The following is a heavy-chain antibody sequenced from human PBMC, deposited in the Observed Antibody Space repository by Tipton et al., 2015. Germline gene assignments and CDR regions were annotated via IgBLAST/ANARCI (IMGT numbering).Heavy chain of an antibody. V-gene: IGHV4-34*01. CDR2: INHGGTI. J-gene: IGHJ4*02. CDR3: VRDAVVPPYSLSGMDV. Sequence: TLSLTCAVYGASFIGYYWSWIRQPPGKGLEWIAEINHGGTINYNPSLKSRGTISVDTSKNQFSLKLRSVTAADTAVYYCVRDAVVPPYSLSGMDVWGQGALVTVSS. D-gene: IGHD4-23*01. CDR1: GASFIGYY.